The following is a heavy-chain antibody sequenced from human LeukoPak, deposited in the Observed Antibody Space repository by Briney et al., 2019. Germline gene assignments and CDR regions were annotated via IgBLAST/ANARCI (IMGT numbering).Heavy chain of an antibody. V-gene: IGHV3-7*01. CDR3: ARVGSRRGSGGSCYKY. CDR1: AFTFSGYW. Sequence: GGSLRLSCAASAFTFSGYWMTWVRQAPGKGLEWVANVNQDGNNKNYVESVKGRFTISRDNAKNSLYLQMNSLRVEDTAVYYCARVGSRRGSGGSCYKYWGQGTLVTVSS. CDR2: VNQDGNNK. J-gene: IGHJ4*02. D-gene: IGHD2-15*01.